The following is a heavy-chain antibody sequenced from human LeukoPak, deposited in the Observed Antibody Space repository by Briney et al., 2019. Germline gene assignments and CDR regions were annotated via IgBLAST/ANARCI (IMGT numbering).Heavy chain of an antibody. V-gene: IGHV4-34*01. CDR2: INHSGST. Sequence: SETLSLTCAVYGGSFSGYYWSWIRQPPGKGLEWIGEINHSGSTNYNPSLKSRVTISVDTSKNQFSLKLSSVTAADTAVYYCARRPGSGWYGYYYYMDVWGKGATVTISS. D-gene: IGHD6-19*01. J-gene: IGHJ6*03. CDR1: GGSFSGYY. CDR3: ARRPGSGWYGYYYYMDV.